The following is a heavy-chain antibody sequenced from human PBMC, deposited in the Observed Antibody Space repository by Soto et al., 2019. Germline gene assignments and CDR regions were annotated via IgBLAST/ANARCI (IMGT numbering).Heavy chain of an antibody. J-gene: IGHJ4*02. CDR2: IYHSGST. CDR3: ARAGGLGAVAADY. V-gene: IGHV4-30-2*01. D-gene: IGHD6-19*01. Sequence: QLPLQESGSGLVKPSQTLSLTSAVSSGSISSGGYSWSWIRQPPGKGLEWIGYIYHSGSTYYNPSLKSRVTISVDRSKNQFSLKLSSVTAADTAVYYCARAGGLGAVAADYWGQGTLVTVSS. CDR1: SGSISSGGYS.